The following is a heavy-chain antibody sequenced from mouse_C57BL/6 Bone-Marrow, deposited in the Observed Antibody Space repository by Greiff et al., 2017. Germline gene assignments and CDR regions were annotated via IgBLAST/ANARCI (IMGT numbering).Heavy chain of an antibody. CDR3: ARSRWLLGRVYFDY. V-gene: IGHV1-26*01. CDR1: GYTFTDYY. D-gene: IGHD2-3*01. Sequence: EVQLQQSGPELVKPGASVKISCKASGYTFTDYYMNWVKQSHGKSLEWIGDINPNNGGTSYTQKFKGKATLTVDKSSSTAYMELRSLTSEDSAVYYCARSRWLLGRVYFDYWGQGTTLTVSS. CDR2: INPNNGGT. J-gene: IGHJ2*01.